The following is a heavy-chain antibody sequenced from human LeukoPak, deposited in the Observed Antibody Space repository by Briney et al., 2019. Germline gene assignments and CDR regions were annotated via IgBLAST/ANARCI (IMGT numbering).Heavy chain of an antibody. CDR2: IRSDSSYK. V-gene: IGHV3-30*02. CDR1: GFSFRNYG. CDR3: ARSQYGATPLDY. D-gene: IGHD4-17*01. J-gene: IGHJ4*02. Sequence: GGSLRLSCAASGFSFRNYGMHWVRQAPGKGLEWVTFIRSDSSYKYYADSVKGRFTISRDNSKNTLYLQMNSLRDEDTAVYYCARSQYGATPLDYWGQGTLVTVSS.